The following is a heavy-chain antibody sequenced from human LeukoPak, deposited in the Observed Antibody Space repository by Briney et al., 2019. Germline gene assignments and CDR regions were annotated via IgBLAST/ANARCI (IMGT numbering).Heavy chain of an antibody. CDR3: ARDPSPSGWDAFDI. CDR1: GFTFSSYG. Sequence: PGRSLRLSCAASGFTFSSYGMHWVRQAPGKGLEWVAVIWYDGSNKYYADSVKGRFTISRDNSKSTLYLQMNSLRAEDTAVYYCARDPSPSGWDAFDIWGQGTMVTVSS. D-gene: IGHD6-19*01. V-gene: IGHV3-33*01. CDR2: IWYDGSNK. J-gene: IGHJ3*02.